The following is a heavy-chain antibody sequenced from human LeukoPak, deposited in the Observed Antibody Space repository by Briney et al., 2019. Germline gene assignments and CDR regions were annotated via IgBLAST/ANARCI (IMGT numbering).Heavy chain of an antibody. Sequence: SETLSLTCTVSGGSISSYDWSWIRQPPGKGLEWIGYIYYSGSTNYNPSLKSRVTISVDTSKNQFSLKLSSVTAADTAVYYCARVGYSSGWYFFDSWGQGTLVTVSS. CDR1: GGSISSYD. V-gene: IGHV4-59*01. J-gene: IGHJ4*02. CDR2: IYYSGST. D-gene: IGHD6-19*01. CDR3: ARVGYSSGWYFFDS.